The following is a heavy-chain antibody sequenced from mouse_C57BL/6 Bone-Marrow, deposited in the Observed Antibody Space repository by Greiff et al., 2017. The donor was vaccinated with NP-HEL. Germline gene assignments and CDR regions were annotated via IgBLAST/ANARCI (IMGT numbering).Heavy chain of an antibody. V-gene: IGHV1-85*01. Sequence: QVQLQQSGPELVKPGASVKLSCKASGYTFTSYDINWVKQRPGQGLEWIGWIYPRDGSTKYNEKFKGKATLTVDKSSSTAYMELHSLTSEDSAVYFCAMLTTVGFYAMDYWGQGTSVTVSS. D-gene: IGHD1-1*01. CDR2: IYPRDGST. CDR3: AMLTTVGFYAMDY. CDR1: GYTFTSYD. J-gene: IGHJ4*01.